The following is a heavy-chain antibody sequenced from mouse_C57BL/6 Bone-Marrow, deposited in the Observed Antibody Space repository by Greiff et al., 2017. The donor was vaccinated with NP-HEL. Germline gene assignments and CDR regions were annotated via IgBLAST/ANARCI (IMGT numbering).Heavy chain of an antibody. V-gene: IGHV2-5*01. D-gene: IGHD1-1*01. J-gene: IGHJ2*01. Sequence: QVQLQQSGPGLVQPSQSLSITCTVSGFSLTSYGVHWVRQSPGKGLEWLGVIWRGGSTDYNAAFMSRLSITKDNSKSQVFFKMNSLQADDTAIYYCAKNRGYYGSSYFDYWGQGTTLTVSS. CDR1: GFSLTSYG. CDR3: AKNRGYYGSSYFDY. CDR2: IWRGGST.